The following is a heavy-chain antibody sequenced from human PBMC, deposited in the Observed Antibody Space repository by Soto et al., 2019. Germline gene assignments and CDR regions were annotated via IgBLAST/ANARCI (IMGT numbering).Heavy chain of an antibody. CDR2: IYYSGST. J-gene: IGHJ6*02. CDR1: GGSISSGDYY. V-gene: IGHV4-30-4*01. CDR3: ASPSGYYYYGMDV. D-gene: IGHD3-10*01. Sequence: SETLSLTCTVSGGSISSGDYYWSWIRQPPGKGLEWIGYIYYSGSTYYNPSLKSRVTISVDTSKNQFSLKLSSVTAADTAVYYCASPSGYYYYGMDVWGQGTTVTVSS.